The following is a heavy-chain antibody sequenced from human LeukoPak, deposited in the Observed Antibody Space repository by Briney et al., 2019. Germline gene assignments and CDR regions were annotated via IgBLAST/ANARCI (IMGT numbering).Heavy chain of an antibody. D-gene: IGHD4-17*01. V-gene: IGHV4-59*01. J-gene: IGHJ4*02. CDR2: FYSSGST. CDR1: GGSITNYY. CDR3: AGMTVWLAFDS. Sequence: SETLSLTCTVSGGSITNYYWSWIRQPPGKGLEWIGNFYSSGSTNYNPSLKSRVTILVDTSKNQFSLRLTSVTAADTAVYSCAGMTVWLAFDSWGQGILVTVSS.